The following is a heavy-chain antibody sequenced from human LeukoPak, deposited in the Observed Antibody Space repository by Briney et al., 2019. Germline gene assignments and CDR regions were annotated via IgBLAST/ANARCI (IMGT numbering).Heavy chain of an antibody. V-gene: IGHV3-23*01. Sequence: GGSLRPSCAASGFTFSSYAMSWVRQAPGKGLEWVSAISGSGGSTYYADSVKGRFTISRDNSKNTLYLQMNSLRAEDTAVYYCAKSGYYYGSGAFDYWGQGALVTVSS. J-gene: IGHJ4*02. CDR2: ISGSGGST. D-gene: IGHD3-10*01. CDR1: GFTFSSYA. CDR3: AKSGYYYGSGAFDY.